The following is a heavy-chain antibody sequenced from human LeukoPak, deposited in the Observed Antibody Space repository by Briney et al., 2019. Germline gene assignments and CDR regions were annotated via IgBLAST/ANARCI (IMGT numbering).Heavy chain of an antibody. CDR3: ARHAKAYGSSCDY. J-gene: IGHJ4*02. V-gene: IGHV5-10-1*01. CDR2: IDPSDSYT. Sequence: GESLRISCKGSGYSFTTYWISWVRQMPGKGLEWMGKIDPSDSYTNYSPSFQGHVTISADKSFSTAYLQWTSLKASDTAMYYCARHAKAYGSSCDYWGQGTLVTVSS. CDR1: GYSFTTYW. D-gene: IGHD6-13*01.